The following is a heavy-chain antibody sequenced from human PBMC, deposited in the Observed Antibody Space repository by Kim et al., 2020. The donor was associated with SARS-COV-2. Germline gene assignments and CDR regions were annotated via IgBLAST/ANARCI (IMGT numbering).Heavy chain of an antibody. V-gene: IGHV1-69*13. Sequence: SVKVSCKASGGTFSSYAISWVRQAPGQGLEWMGGIIPIFGTANYAQKFQGRVTITADESTSTAYMELSSLRSEDTAVYYCARSVGYYYDPADYWGQGTLVTVSS. CDR2: IIPIFGTA. D-gene: IGHD3-22*01. CDR1: GGTFSSYA. CDR3: ARSVGYYYDPADY. J-gene: IGHJ4*02.